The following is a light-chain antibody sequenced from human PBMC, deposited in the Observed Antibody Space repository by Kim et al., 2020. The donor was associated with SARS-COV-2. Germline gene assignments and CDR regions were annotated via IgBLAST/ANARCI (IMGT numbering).Light chain of an antibody. Sequence: DIQMTQSPSTLSASVGDRVTITCRASQSISSWLAWYQQKSGTAPKVLIYDASVLESGVPSRFSARGAGTEFTLTISTLQPDDSATYYCQQCDSREFTFGQGTKLEI. CDR3: QQCDSREFT. V-gene: IGKV1-5*01. J-gene: IGKJ2*01. CDR1: QSISSW. CDR2: DAS.